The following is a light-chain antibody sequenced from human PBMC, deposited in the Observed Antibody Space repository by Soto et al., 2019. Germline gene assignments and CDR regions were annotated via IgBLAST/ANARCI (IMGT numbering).Light chain of an antibody. CDR3: QQLNSYPSIT. V-gene: IGKV1-9*01. J-gene: IGKJ5*01. Sequence: IHLTQSPSSLSASVGGRVTITCRASQGISSYLAWYQQKPGKAPKLLIYAASTLQSGVPSRFSGSGSGTDFTLTISSLQPEDFATYYCQQLNSYPSITFGQGTRLEIK. CDR1: QGISSY. CDR2: AAS.